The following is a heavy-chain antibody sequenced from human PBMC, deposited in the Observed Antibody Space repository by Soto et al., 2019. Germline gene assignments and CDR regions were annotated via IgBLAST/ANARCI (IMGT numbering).Heavy chain of an antibody. V-gene: IGHV4-30-2*01. D-gene: IGHD3-3*01. Sequence: TLSLTCAVSGGSISSGGYSWSWIRQPPGKGLEWIGYIYHSGSTYYNPSLKSRVTISVDRSKNQFSLKLSSVTAADTAVYYCARSGLGFGFWSGYYPHGMDVWGQGTTVTVSS. CDR3: ARSGLGFGFWSGYYPHGMDV. J-gene: IGHJ6*02. CDR2: IYHSGST. CDR1: GGSISSGGYS.